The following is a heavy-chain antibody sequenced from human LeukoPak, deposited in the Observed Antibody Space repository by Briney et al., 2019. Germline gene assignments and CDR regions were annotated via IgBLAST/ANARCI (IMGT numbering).Heavy chain of an antibody. CDR3: ARDISGYGGPLDY. D-gene: IGHD5-12*01. V-gene: IGHV4-39*07. Sequence: PSETLSLTCTVSGGSISSSSYYWGWIRQPPGKGLEWIGSIYYSGSTYYNPSLKSRVTISVDTSKNQFSLKLSSVTAADTAVYYCARDISGYGGPLDYWGQGTLVTVSS. CDR1: GGSISSSSYY. CDR2: IYYSGST. J-gene: IGHJ4*02.